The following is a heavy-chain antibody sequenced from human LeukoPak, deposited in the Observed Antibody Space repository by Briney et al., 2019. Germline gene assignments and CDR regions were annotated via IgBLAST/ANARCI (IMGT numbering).Heavy chain of an antibody. CDR1: GFTFSTYG. CDR3: RDPFDY. V-gene: IGHV3-30*02. Sequence: GGSLRLSYAASGFTFSTYGMHWVRQAPGKGLEWVAFIHYDGSNKYYADSVKGRFTISRDNSKNTLYLQMNSLRTEDTAVYYCRDPFDYWGQGTLVTVSS. CDR2: IHYDGSNK. J-gene: IGHJ4*02.